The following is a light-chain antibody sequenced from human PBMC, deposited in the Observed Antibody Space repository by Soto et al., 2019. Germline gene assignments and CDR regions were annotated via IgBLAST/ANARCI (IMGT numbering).Light chain of an antibody. Sequence: EVVMTQSPVTLSVSPGERVTLSCRASQGIYSYLAWYQQKPGQAPRLLIYDASTRATGIPARFSGSGSGAEFTLTITSLQSEDFAVYYCQQYADWPTFGPGTKVDIK. CDR2: DAS. CDR1: QGIYSY. J-gene: IGKJ3*01. V-gene: IGKV3-15*01. CDR3: QQYADWPT.